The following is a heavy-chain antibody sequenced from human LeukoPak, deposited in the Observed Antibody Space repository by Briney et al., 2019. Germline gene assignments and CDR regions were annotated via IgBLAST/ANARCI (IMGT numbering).Heavy chain of an antibody. CDR3: AKDRSYGVSYFDY. J-gene: IGHJ4*02. CDR2: IYYSGST. V-gene: IGHV4-31*03. CDR1: GGSISSGGYY. Sequence: SETLSLTCTVSGGSISSGGYYWSWIRQHPGKGLEWIGYIYYSGSTYYNPSLKSRVTISVDTSKNQFSLKLSSVTAADTAVYYCAKDRSYGVSYFDYWGQGTLVTVSS. D-gene: IGHD3-10*01.